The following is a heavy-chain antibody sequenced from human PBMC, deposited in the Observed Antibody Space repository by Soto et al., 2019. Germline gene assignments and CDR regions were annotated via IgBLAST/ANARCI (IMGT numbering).Heavy chain of an antibody. D-gene: IGHD4-17*01. CDR1: GGSFSGYY. V-gene: IGHV4-34*01. CDR3: ARVGRRDSRDYGDYQFQRYNWFDP. J-gene: IGHJ5*02. CDR2: INHSGST. Sequence: PSEILSLTCAVYGGSFSGYYWSWIRQPPGKGLEWIGEINHSGSTNYNPSLKSRVTISVDTSKNQFSLKLSSVTAADTAVYYCARVGRRDSRDYGDYQFQRYNWFDPWGQGTLVNVSS.